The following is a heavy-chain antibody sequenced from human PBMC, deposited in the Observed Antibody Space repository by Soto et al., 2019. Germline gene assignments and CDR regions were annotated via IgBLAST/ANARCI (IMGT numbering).Heavy chain of an antibody. V-gene: IGHV3-30*18. CDR3: AKDVWVYAYNYCCMDV. J-gene: IGHJ6*02. CDR1: AFTFSSFG. CDR2: ISYDGSNK. D-gene: IGHD2-8*01. Sequence: SLRLTCAAYAFTFSSFGMHWVRQAPGKGLECVAVISYDGSNKYYADSVKGRFTISRDNSKNTQYLQMNSLRAEDTAVYYCAKDVWVYAYNYCCMDVWGQGTTVT.